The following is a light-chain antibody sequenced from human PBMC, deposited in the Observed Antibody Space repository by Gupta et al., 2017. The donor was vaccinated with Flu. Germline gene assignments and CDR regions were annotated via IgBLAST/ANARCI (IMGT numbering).Light chain of an antibody. J-gene: IGLJ3*02. Sequence: SALTQPASVSGSLGQSITISCTGTNSDIGASDYVSWYQQHPGKAPRRKIYEVHNEVLKGPAGVPGHFSGSKSGNTASLTISGLQEDDEADYYCSAYTTSGTLVFGGGTKVTVL. CDR2: EVHNEVL. V-gene: IGLV2-14*01. CDR1: NSDIGASDY. CDR3: SAYTTSGTLV.